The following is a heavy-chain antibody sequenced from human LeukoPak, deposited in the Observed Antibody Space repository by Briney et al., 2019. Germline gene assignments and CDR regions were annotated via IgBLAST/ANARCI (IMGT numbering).Heavy chain of an antibody. Sequence: SETPSPTCTVSGGSITSYSWSWIRQTPGKGLEWIGHIHVIGSTNYHPSLESRVTISVDTSKNHFSLRLSSVTAADTAVYYCARRLYSSGYSDTFDIWGQGVKVTVSS. D-gene: IGHD3-22*01. CDR2: IHVIGST. CDR1: GGSITSYS. V-gene: IGHV4-4*09. J-gene: IGHJ3*02. CDR3: ARRLYSSGYSDTFDI.